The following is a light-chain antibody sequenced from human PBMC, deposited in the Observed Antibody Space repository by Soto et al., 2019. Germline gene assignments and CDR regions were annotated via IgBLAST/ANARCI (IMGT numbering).Light chain of an antibody. J-gene: IGKJ1*01. CDR3: QHYGTSPTWT. V-gene: IGKV3-20*01. CDR2: GAS. Sequence: DIVLTQSPGTLSLSPGERATLSCGASQSVSNSYLAWYQQKPGQAPRLLIYGASSRATGIPDRFSGDGSGTDFTLTISRLEPEDFVVYYCQHYGTSPTWTFGQGTKVEVK. CDR1: QSVSNSY.